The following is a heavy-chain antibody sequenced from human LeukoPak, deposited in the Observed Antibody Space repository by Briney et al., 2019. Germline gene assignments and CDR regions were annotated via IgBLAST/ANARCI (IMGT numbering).Heavy chain of an antibody. V-gene: IGHV3-15*01. Sequence: PGGSLRLSCAASGFTFSNAWMSWVRQAPGKGLEWVGRIKSKTDGGTTDYAAPVKGRFTISRDDSKNTLYLQINSLKTEDTAVYYCTGEGGRGRGRLDPWGQGTLVTVSS. CDR2: IKSKTDGGTT. CDR1: GFTFSNAW. J-gene: IGHJ5*02. D-gene: IGHD3-10*01. CDR3: TGEGGRGRGRLDP.